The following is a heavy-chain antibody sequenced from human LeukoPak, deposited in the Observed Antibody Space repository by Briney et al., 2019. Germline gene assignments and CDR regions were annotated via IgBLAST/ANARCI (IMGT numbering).Heavy chain of an antibody. Sequence: GGSLRLSCAASGFTFSNSWMSWVRQAPGKGLEWVAYIKKAGSETYYVDSVKGRFTITRDNARNSLFLQMNSLRAEDTAVYYCAREDGYCSGGNCYSYFDSWGQGTLVTVSS. CDR2: IKKAGSET. D-gene: IGHD2-15*01. J-gene: IGHJ4*02. CDR1: GFTFSNSW. V-gene: IGHV3-7*01. CDR3: AREDGYCSGGNCYSYFDS.